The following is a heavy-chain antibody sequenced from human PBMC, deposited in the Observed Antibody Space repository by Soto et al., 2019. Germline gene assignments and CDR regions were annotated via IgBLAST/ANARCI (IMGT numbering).Heavy chain of an antibody. Sequence: QPGGSLRLSCAASGFTFSNNAMSWVRQAPGKGLEWVSGISGSGGSTYYADSVKGRFTISGDISKNALYLQMSSLRAEDTAVYYCAKKRHDYGGNPFDSGGQGALVTVSS. CDR2: ISGSGGST. CDR1: GFTFSNNA. CDR3: AKKRHDYGGNPFDS. V-gene: IGHV3-23*01. D-gene: IGHD4-17*01. J-gene: IGHJ4*02.